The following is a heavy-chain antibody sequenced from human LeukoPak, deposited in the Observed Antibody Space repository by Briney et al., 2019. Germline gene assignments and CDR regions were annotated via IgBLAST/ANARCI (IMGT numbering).Heavy chain of an antibody. CDR2: IYTSGISGIT. V-gene: IGHV4-61*02. CDR3: ARGKGPFDP. Sequence: SQTLSLTCTVSGGSISSGSYYWGWIRQPAGKGLEWIGRIYTSGISGITNYNPSLKSRVTISLSTPKNQSSLKLSSVTAADTAVYYCARGKGPFDPWGQGTLVTVSS. J-gene: IGHJ5*02. CDR1: GGSISSGSYY.